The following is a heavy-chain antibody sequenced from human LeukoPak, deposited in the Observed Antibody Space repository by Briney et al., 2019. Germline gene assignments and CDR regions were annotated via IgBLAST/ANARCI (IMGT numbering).Heavy chain of an antibody. V-gene: IGHV3-30-3*01. J-gene: IGHJ6*02. CDR3: ARDSYGMDV. Sequence: GGSLRLSCAASGFTFSNFAMHWVRQAPGKALEWVALISYDGSNKYYADSVKGRFTISRDNSKNTLDLQMNSLRAEDTAVYYCARDSYGMDVWGQGTTVTVSS. CDR1: GFTFSNFA. CDR2: ISYDGSNK.